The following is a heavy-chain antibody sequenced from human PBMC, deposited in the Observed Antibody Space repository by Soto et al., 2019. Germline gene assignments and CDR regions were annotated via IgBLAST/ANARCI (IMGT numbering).Heavy chain of an antibody. J-gene: IGHJ4*02. Sequence: PGGSLRLSCTPSGFTFGNFAMSWVRQAPGKGLEWVSSISAGGATTYYADSVKGRVTMSRDNSKNTLSLQMISLRAEDSAVYYCAKDRGGTGWPFDHWGQGTPVTVSS. D-gene: IGHD6-19*01. CDR2: ISAGGATT. CDR1: GFTFGNFA. V-gene: IGHV3-23*01. CDR3: AKDRGGTGWPFDH.